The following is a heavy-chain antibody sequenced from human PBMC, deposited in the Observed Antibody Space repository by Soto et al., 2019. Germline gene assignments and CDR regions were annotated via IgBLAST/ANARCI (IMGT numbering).Heavy chain of an antibody. V-gene: IGHV3-7*01. Sequence: PGGSLSLSCAASGFTFSSYWMSWVRQAPGKGLEWVANIKQDGSEKYYVDSVKGRFTISRDNAKNSLYLQMNSLRAEDTAVYYCARDRIAVAGLDAFDIWGQGTMVTVSS. D-gene: IGHD6-19*01. CDR3: ARDRIAVAGLDAFDI. CDR1: GFTFSSYW. J-gene: IGHJ3*02. CDR2: IKQDGSEK.